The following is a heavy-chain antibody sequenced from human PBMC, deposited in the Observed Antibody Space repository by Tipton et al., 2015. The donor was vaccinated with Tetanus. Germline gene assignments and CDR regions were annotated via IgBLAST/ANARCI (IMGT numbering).Heavy chain of an antibody. Sequence: QLVQSGAEVKKPGSSVKVSCKASGGTFSSYAISWVRQAPGQGLEWMGWINPNSGGTNYAQKFQGRVTMTRATSISTAYMELSRLKPGETSVYYCAGPPPDPDIVTDYYSGSYSRGMDVWGQGSSVTVSS. CDR2: INPNSGGT. V-gene: IGHV1-2*02. CDR1: GGTFSSYA. D-gene: IGHD3-9*01. J-gene: IGHJ6*02. CDR3: AGPPPDPDIVTDYYSGSYSRGMDV.